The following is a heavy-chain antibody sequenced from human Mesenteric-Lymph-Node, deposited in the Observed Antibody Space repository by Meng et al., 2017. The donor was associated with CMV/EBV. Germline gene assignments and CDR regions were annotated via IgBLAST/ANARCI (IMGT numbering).Heavy chain of an antibody. CDR1: GFTFSSYY. Sequence: GESLKISCAASGFTFSSYYMHWVRQAPGKGLEWVALIWYDGSKKYYPDSVKGRFTISRDNSKNTVYLQMNSVRAEDTAVYYCAKDIGYSYGFDHWGQGTLVTVSS. V-gene: IGHV3-33*06. J-gene: IGHJ4*02. D-gene: IGHD5-18*01. CDR2: IWYDGSKK. CDR3: AKDIGYSYGFDH.